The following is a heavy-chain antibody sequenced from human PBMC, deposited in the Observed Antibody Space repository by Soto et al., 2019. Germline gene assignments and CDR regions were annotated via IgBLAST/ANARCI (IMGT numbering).Heavy chain of an antibody. J-gene: IGHJ4*02. CDR1: GFTFSSYA. CDR2: ISGSGGST. V-gene: IGHV3-23*01. CDR3: AKNSGSAGTTSGDY. Sequence: EVQLLESGGGLVQPGGSLRLSCAASGFTFSSYAMNWVRQAPGKGLEWVSAISGSGGSTYYADSVKGRFTISRDNSTNTLYLQMSSLRPEDTAVYYCAKNSGSAGTTSGDYWGQGTLVTVSS. D-gene: IGHD3-10*01.